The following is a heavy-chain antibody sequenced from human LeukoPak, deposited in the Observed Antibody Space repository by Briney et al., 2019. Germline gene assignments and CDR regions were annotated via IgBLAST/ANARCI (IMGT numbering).Heavy chain of an antibody. J-gene: IGHJ3*02. CDR2: IYYSGST. V-gene: IGHV4-59*01. Sequence: SETLSLTCTVSGGSISSYYWSWIRQPPGKGLEWIGYIYYSGSTNYNPSLKSRVTISVDTSKNQFSLKLSSVTAADTAVYYCASGQLVISIWGQGTMVTVSS. D-gene: IGHD6-6*01. CDR3: ASGQLVISI. CDR1: GGSISSYY.